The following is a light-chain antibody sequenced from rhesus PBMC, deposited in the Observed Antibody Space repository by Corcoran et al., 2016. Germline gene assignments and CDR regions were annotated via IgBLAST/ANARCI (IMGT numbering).Light chain of an antibody. CDR1: SSDIGCYNY. V-gene: IGLV2S7*01. Sequence: QSAPTQPPSVSGSPGPSVTISCTGTSSDIGCYNYVSWYQQPPGKAPKLMIYGVSNRPSGVSNRFSGSKSGNTASLTISGLQAEDAADYYCCSYTTSSTYIFGAGTRLTVL. J-gene: IGLJ1*01. CDR2: GVS. CDR3: CSYTTSSTYI.